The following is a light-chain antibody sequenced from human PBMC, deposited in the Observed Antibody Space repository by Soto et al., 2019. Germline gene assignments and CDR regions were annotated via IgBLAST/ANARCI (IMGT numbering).Light chain of an antibody. CDR1: SGSVSTSYY. Sequence: QTVVTQEPSFSVSPGGTVTLTCGLSSGSVSTSYYPSWYQQTPGQAPRTLIYSTNTRSSGVPDRFSDSILGNKAALTITGAQADDESDYYCVLYMGSGIKVFGTGTKLTVL. CDR3: VLYMGSGIKV. J-gene: IGLJ1*01. CDR2: STN. V-gene: IGLV8-61*01.